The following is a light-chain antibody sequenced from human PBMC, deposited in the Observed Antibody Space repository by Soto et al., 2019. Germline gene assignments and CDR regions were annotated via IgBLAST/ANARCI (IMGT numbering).Light chain of an antibody. CDR2: GAS. V-gene: IGKV3-20*01. CDR3: QQYGSSPPT. Sequence: VMTQSPATLSVSPGERATPSCWASQSISSNLAWYQQKPGQAPRLLIYGASSRATGIPDRFSGSGSGTDFTLTISRLEPEDFAVYYCQQYGSSPPTFGQGTKVDI. CDR1: QSISSN. J-gene: IGKJ1*01.